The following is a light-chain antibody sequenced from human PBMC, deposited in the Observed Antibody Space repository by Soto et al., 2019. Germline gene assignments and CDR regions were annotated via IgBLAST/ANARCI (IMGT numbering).Light chain of an antibody. CDR1: QSITGW. V-gene: IGKV1-5*01. J-gene: IGKJ1*01. CDR2: DAS. CDR3: QQYNSYST. Sequence: QMTQSASTLSASVGDRVTITCRASQSITGWLAWYQQRPGKAPKLLIYDASSLESGVPSRFSGSGSGTEFTLTISSLQPDDFATYYCQQYNSYSTFGQGTKVDIK.